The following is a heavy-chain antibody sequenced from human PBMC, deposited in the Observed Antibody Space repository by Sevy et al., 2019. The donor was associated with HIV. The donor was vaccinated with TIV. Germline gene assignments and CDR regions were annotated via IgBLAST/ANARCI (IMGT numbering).Heavy chain of an antibody. V-gene: IGHV3-33*01. D-gene: IGHD2-8*01. Sequence: GGSLRLSCVASGFIFSTYGRHWVRQAPGKGLEWVAVIWYDGINKDYADSVKGRFIISRDNSKNTMYLEMDSLRAEDTAVYYCARDSRNGLDPWGQGALVTVSS. CDR2: IWYDGINK. J-gene: IGHJ5*02. CDR1: GFIFSTYG. CDR3: ARDSRNGLDP.